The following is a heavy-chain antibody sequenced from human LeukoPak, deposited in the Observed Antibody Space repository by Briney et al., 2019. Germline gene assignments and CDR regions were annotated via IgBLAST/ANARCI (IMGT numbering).Heavy chain of an antibody. CDR3: ARGNLLRYFDPVDAFDI. V-gene: IGHV4-61*02. CDR2: IYTSGST. D-gene: IGHD3-9*01. Sequence: SETLSLTCNVSGGSISSSSYYWGWIRQPAGKGLEWIGRIYTSGSTNYNPSLKSRVTISVDTSKNQFSLKLSSVTAADTAVYYCARGNLLRYFDPVDAFDIWGQGTMVTVSS. CDR1: GGSISSSSYY. J-gene: IGHJ3*02.